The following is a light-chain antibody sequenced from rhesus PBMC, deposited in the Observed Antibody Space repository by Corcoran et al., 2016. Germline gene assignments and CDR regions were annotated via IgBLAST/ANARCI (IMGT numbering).Light chain of an antibody. V-gene: IGKV1-25*01. CDR3: QQHNSYPLT. J-gene: IGKJ4*01. CDR1: QGISSY. Sequence: DIQMTQSPSSLSASVGDTVTITCRASQGISSYLVWYQQKPGKAPKLLIYKASTLQSGVPSRFSGIGSGTDFTLTISTLQPEDFATYYCQQHNSYPLTFGGGTKVEIK. CDR2: KAS.